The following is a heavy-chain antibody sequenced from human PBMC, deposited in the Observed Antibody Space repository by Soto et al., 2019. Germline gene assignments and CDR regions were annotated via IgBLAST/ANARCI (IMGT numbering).Heavy chain of an antibody. CDR2: ISSSGSTI. D-gene: IGHD3-16*01. V-gene: IGHV3-48*03. CDR1: GFTFSSYE. Sequence: GGSLRLSCAASGFTFSSYEMNWVRQAPGKGLEWVSYISSSGSTIYYADSVKGRFTISRDNAKNSLYLQMNSLRAEDTAVYYCARLWGGYYFDYWGQGTLVTVSS. CDR3: ARLWGGYYFDY. J-gene: IGHJ4*02.